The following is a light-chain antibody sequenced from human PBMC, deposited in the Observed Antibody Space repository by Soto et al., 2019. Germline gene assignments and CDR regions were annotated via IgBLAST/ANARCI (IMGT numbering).Light chain of an antibody. CDR3: GSWDSSLSTYV. CDR2: DDN. Sequence: VLTQPPSVSAAPGQKVTISCSGSSSNIGGNSVSWYQQLPGTAPKLLIYDDNKRPSGIPDRFSGSKSGTSATLGITGFQTGDEADYYCGSWDSSLSTYVFGTGTKVTVL. V-gene: IGLV1-51*01. CDR1: SSNIGGNS. J-gene: IGLJ1*01.